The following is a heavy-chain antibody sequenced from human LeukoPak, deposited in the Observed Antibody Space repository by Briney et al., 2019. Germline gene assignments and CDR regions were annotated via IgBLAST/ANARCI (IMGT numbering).Heavy chain of an antibody. J-gene: IGHJ4*02. CDR2: ICSSGSTI. V-gene: IGHV3-48*03. D-gene: IGHD3-22*01. Sequence: GGSPRLSCAASGFTFSSYEMNWVRQGPGKGLGWVSYICSSGSTIYYTDSVKGRFTISRDNAKNSLYLQINSLRAEDTAVYYCASAGYYYDSSGYVPYWGQGTLVTVSS. CDR1: GFTFSSYE. CDR3: ASAGYYYDSSGYVPY.